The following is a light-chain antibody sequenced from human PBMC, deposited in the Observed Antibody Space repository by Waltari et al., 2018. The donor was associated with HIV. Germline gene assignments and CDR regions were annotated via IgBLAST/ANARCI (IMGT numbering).Light chain of an antibody. Sequence: QSALTQPASVSGSPGQSITISCTGTGSDVGGYNYVSWYQHHPGKAPKLMIYEVTNRPSGVSSRCSGSKSGNTASLTISGLQAEDEADYYCSSYTSSSTLYVVFGGGTKLTVL. J-gene: IGLJ2*01. CDR2: EVT. V-gene: IGLV2-14*01. CDR3: SSYTSSSTLYVV. CDR1: GSDVGGYNY.